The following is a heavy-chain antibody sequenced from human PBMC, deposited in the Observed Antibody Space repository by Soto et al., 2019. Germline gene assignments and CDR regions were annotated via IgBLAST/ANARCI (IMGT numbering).Heavy chain of an antibody. CDR2: IKSKTDGGTT. CDR3: TLLNDDYGDYEFDY. V-gene: IGHV3-15*01. D-gene: IGHD4-17*01. Sequence: GGSLRLSCAASGFTFSNAWMSWVRQAPGKGLEWVGRIKSKTDGGTTDYAAPVKGRFTISRDDSKNTLYLQMNSLKTEDTAVYYCTLLNDDYGDYEFDYWGQGTLVTVSS. CDR1: GFTFSNAW. J-gene: IGHJ4*02.